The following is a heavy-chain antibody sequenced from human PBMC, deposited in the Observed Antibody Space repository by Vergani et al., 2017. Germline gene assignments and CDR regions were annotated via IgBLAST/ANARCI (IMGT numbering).Heavy chain of an antibody. D-gene: IGHD2-8*01. J-gene: IGHJ4*02. CDR1: GYTFTSYD. CDR3: ARVKDCTNGVCYSSDY. CDR2: MNPNSGNT. Sequence: QVQLVQSGAEVKKPGASVKVSCKASGYTFTSYDINWVRQATGQGLEWKGWMNPNSGNTGYAQKFQGRVTMTRNTSISTAYMELSSLRSEDTAVYYCARVKDCTNGVCYSSDYWGQGTLVTVSS. V-gene: IGHV1-8*01.